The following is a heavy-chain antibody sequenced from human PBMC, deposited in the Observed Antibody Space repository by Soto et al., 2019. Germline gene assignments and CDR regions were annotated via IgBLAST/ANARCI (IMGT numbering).Heavy chain of an antibody. J-gene: IGHJ6*02. CDR1: GGSISSDNYH. CDR2: IYYSGSI. CDR3: AREDDGGDRDYYGLDV. V-gene: IGHV4-30-4*08. Sequence: SSETLSLTCTVSGGSISSDNYHWTWIRPSPGKGLEWIGYIYYSGSIFYNPSFKSRVTISVYTSKNQFSLQLSSVTAADTAVYFCAREDDGGDRDYYGLDVWGQGTTVT. D-gene: IGHD2-21*02.